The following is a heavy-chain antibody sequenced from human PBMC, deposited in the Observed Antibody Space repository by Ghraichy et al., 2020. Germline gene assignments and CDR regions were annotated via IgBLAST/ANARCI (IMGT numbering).Heavy chain of an antibody. CDR1: GGSFSGYY. CDR3: ARGLFDP. J-gene: IGHJ5*02. Sequence: SQTLSLTCAVYGGSFSGYYWSWIRQPPGKGLEWIGEINHSGSTNYNPSLKSRVTISVDTSKNQFSLKLSSVTAADTAVYYCARGLFDPWGQGTLVTVSS. V-gene: IGHV4-34*01. CDR2: INHSGST.